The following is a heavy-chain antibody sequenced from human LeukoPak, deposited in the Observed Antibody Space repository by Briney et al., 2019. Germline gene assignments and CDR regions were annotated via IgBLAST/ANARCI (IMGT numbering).Heavy chain of an antibody. D-gene: IGHD6-13*01. CDR2: IYYSGST. Sequence: PSETLSLTCTVSGGSISSSSYYWGWIRQPPGKGLEWIGSIYYSGSTYYNPSLKSRVTISVDTSKNQFSLKLSSVTAADTAVYYCARDLWVAAAGIDDAFDIWGQGTMVTVSS. CDR3: ARDLWVAAAGIDDAFDI. V-gene: IGHV4-39*07. CDR1: GGSISSSSYY. J-gene: IGHJ3*02.